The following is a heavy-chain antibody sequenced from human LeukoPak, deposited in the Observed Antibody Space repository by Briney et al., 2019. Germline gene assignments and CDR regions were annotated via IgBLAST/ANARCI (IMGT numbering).Heavy chain of an antibody. Sequence: GASVKVSCKASGGTFSSYAISWVRQAPGQGLEWMGRIIPILGIANYAQKFQGRVTITADKSTSTAYMELSSLRSEDTAVYYCARDRVESIAARPDYYYYGMDVWGQGTTVTVSS. CDR1: GGTFSSYA. CDR3: ARDRVESIAARPDYYYYGMDV. V-gene: IGHV1-69*04. J-gene: IGHJ6*02. CDR2: IIPILGIA. D-gene: IGHD6-6*01.